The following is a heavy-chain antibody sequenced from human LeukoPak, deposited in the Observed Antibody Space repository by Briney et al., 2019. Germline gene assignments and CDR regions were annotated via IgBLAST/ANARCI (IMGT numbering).Heavy chain of an antibody. CDR3: AREAAYYFDY. CDR1: GFTFSSYE. CDR2: ISSSGSTI. Sequence: GGSLRLSCAASGFTFSSYEMNWVRQAPGKGLEWVSYISSSGSTIYYADSVKGRFTISRDNVKNSLYLQMNSLRAEDTAVYYCAREAAYYFDYWGQGTLVTVSS. J-gene: IGHJ4*02. V-gene: IGHV3-48*03.